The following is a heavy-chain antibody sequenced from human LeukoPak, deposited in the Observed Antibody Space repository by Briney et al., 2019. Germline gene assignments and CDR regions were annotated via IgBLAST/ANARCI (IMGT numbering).Heavy chain of an antibody. Sequence: PSETLSLTCSVSAGSISRYYWSWIRQPPGKGLEWIGYIYYSGSTNYNPSLKSRVTMSLDTSRSQFSLRLSSVTAADTAVYYCAREYHYYDTRGYCYFDYWGQGTLVTVSS. CDR2: IYYSGST. CDR3: AREYHYYDTRGYCYFDY. CDR1: AGSISRYY. V-gene: IGHV4-59*01. D-gene: IGHD3-22*01. J-gene: IGHJ4*02.